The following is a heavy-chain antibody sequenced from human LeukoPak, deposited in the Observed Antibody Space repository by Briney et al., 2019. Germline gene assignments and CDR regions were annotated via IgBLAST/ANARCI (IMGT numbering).Heavy chain of an antibody. CDR1: GGTFSSYA. D-gene: IGHD6-13*01. CDR2: IIPIFGTA. V-gene: IGHV1-69*06. J-gene: IGHJ5*02. Sequence: GASVKVSCKASGGTFSSYAISWVRQAPGQGLEWMGGIIPIFGTANYAQKFQSRVTITADKSTSTAYMELSSLRSEDTAVYYCARVESSSSRQNWFDPWGQGTLVTVSS. CDR3: ARVESSSSRQNWFDP.